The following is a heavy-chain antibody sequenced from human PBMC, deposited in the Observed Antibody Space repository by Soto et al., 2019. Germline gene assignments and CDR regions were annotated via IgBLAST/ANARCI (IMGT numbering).Heavy chain of an antibody. V-gene: IGHV4-59*01. J-gene: IGHJ6*03. CDR1: GDSISSSY. CDR2: IDDTGST. CDR3: ARGVLEWLLRDSYYYYMDV. D-gene: IGHD3-3*01. Sequence: QVQLQESGPGLVKPSETLSLTCTVSGDSISSSYWNWIRQAPVKGLEWIGYIDDTGSTNYNPSLKSRVTLSVDPSNNQYSLKLSSVTAADTAVYYCARGVLEWLLRDSYYYYMDVWGKGTTVTVSS.